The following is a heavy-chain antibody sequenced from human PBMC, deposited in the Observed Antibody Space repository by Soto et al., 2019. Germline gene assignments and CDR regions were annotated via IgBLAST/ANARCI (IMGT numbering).Heavy chain of an antibody. V-gene: IGHV1-2*02. J-gene: IGHJ3*02. D-gene: IGHD3-3*01. CDR2: INPATGAA. CDR3: ARGGGVGVAGSAAFDM. CDR1: GYPVTAYY. Sequence: QLHLVQSGAVVKKPGASVTVSCSASGYPVTAYYMHWVRQAPGRGLEWMGGINPATGAAKYTQTFQGRVTLPRDTPTRTVFLELGGLTSEDTAVFYRARGGGVGVAGSAAFDMWGQGTLVTVSS.